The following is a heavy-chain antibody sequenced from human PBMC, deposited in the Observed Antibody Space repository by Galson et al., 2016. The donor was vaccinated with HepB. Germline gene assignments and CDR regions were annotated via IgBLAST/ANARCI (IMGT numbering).Heavy chain of an antibody. Sequence: SVKVSCKASGGTFNSYAFIWVRQAPGQGLEYMGGIIPMYGTANYAKRFQGRVTITAAESTSTAYLGLSRLRFEDTAVYYCASEPSDDYLHGRGGTGVWGQGTSVTVS. CDR1: GGTFNSYA. V-gene: IGHV1-69*13. CDR2: IIPMYGTA. D-gene: IGHD4-11*01. CDR3: ASEPSDDYLHGRGGTGV. J-gene: IGHJ6*02.